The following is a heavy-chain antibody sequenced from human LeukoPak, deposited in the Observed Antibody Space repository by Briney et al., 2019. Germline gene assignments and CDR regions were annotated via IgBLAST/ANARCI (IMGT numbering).Heavy chain of an antibody. Sequence: GGSLRLSCAGSGFTFSSYWMSWVRQAPGKGLEWVANIKQDGSEKYYVDSVKGRFTISRDNAKNSLYLQMNSLRAEDTAVYYCARDSTDPYSEWLFPRVRPRYFDYWGQGTLVTVSS. V-gene: IGHV3-7*01. J-gene: IGHJ4*02. CDR3: ARDSTDPYSEWLFPRVRPRYFDY. D-gene: IGHD3-3*01. CDR1: GFTFSSYW. CDR2: IKQDGSEK.